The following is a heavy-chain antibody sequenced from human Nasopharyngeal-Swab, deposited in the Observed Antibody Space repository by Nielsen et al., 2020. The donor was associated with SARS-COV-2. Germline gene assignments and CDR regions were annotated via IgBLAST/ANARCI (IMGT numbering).Heavy chain of an antibody. D-gene: IGHD6-19*01. CDR3: AKGRNRILVTGTLFDF. V-gene: IGHV3-23*01. Sequence: GGSLRLSCAASGFAYNNYAMNWVRQAPGKGLERVSVISGSGDTTYYADSVKGRFTISRDNSKNTLYLQMNSLTAEDTAVYFCAKGRNRILVTGTLFDFWGQGALVTVSS. CDR1: GFAYNNYA. CDR2: ISGSGDTT. J-gene: IGHJ4*02.